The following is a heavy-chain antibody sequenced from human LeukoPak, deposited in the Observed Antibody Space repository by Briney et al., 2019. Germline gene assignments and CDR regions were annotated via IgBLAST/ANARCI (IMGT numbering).Heavy chain of an antibody. D-gene: IGHD6-13*01. CDR2: IIPIFGTA. J-gene: IGHJ4*02. CDR1: GGTFSSYA. V-gene: IGHV1-69*13. CDR3: ATPGSIAAAGRPFDY. Sequence: GASVKVSCKASGGTFSSYAISWVRQAPRQGLEWMGGIIPIFGTANYAQKFQGRVTITADESTSTAYMELSSLRSEDTAVYYCATPGSIAAAGRPFDYWGQGTLVTVSS.